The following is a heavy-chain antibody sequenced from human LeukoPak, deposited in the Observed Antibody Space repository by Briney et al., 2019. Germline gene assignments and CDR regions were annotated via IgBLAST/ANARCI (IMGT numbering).Heavy chain of an antibody. Sequence: PSETLSLTCTVSGGSISSSSYYWGWIRQPPGKGLEWIGSIYYSGSTYYNPSLKSRVTISVDTSKNQFSLKLSSVTAADTAVYYCARRPYSSSWYGAFDIWGQGTMVTVSS. D-gene: IGHD6-13*01. J-gene: IGHJ3*02. V-gene: IGHV4-39*01. CDR2: IYYSGST. CDR3: ARRPYSSSWYGAFDI. CDR1: GGSISSSSYY.